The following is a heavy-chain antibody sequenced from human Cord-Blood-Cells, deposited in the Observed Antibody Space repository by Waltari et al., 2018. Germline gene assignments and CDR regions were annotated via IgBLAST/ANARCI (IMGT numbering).Heavy chain of an antibody. J-gene: IGHJ5*02. CDR2: ISYDGSNK. CDR3: AREGTS. Sequence: QVQLVESGGGVVQPGWSLRLSCAASGFTFSNYAMHWVRQAPGTGLEWVAVISYDGSNKYYADSVKGRFTISRDNSKNTLYLQMNSLRAEDTAVYYCAREGTSWGQGTLVTVSS. V-gene: IGHV3-30-3*01. CDR1: GFTFSNYA.